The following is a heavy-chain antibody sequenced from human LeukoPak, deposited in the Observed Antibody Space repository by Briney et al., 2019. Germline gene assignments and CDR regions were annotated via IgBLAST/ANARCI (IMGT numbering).Heavy chain of an antibody. D-gene: IGHD3-10*01. V-gene: IGHV1-18*01. CDR1: GYTFTSYG. CDR3: ARESNSMVRGVIGY. J-gene: IGHJ4*02. CDR2: ISAYNGNT. Sequence: ASVTVSCKASGYTFTSYGISWVRQAPGQGLEWLGWISAYNGNTNYAQKLQGRVTMTTDTSTSTAYMELRSLRSDDTAVYYCARESNSMVRGVIGYWGQRTLVTVSS.